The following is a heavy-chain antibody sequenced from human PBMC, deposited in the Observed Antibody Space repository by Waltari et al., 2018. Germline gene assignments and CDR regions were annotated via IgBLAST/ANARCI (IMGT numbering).Heavy chain of an antibody. J-gene: IGHJ3*02. CDR3: AREARMIEGGEDLRAFDI. D-gene: IGHD3-22*01. Sequence: QVQLVQSGAEVKKPGSSVKVSCKASGGTFSSYAISWVRQAPGQGLEWMGGIIPILGIANSAQKFQGRVTITADESTSTAYMELSSLRSEDTAVYYCAREARMIEGGEDLRAFDIWGQGTMVTVSS. CDR2: IIPILGIA. CDR1: GGTFSSYA. V-gene: IGHV1-69*04.